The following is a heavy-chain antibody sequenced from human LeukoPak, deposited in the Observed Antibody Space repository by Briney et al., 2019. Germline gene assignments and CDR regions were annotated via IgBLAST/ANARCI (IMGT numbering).Heavy chain of an antibody. J-gene: IGHJ4*02. CDR1: GGSISSSSYY. CDR2: IYYSGST. Sequence: SETLSLTCTVSGGSISSSSYYWGWIRQPPGKGLEWIGSIYYSGSTYYNPSLKSRVTISVDTSKNQFSLKLSSVTAADTAVYYCARDHRVDYGDRTGDFDYWGQGTLVTVSS. D-gene: IGHD4-17*01. CDR3: ARDHRVDYGDRTGDFDY. V-gene: IGHV4-39*02.